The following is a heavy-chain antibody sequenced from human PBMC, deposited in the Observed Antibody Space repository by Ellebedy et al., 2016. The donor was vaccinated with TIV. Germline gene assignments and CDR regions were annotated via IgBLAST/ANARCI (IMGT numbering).Heavy chain of an antibody. CDR3: VRESAVVSY. CDR2: ISSSGDII. Sequence: GESLKISCAASGFTFRDYYMSWTRQAPGKGPEWISYISSSGDIINYLDSVKGRFTISRDNAKNSLYLKIDSLRAEDTAVYYCVRESAVVSYWGQGAQVTVSS. D-gene: IGHD3-22*01. J-gene: IGHJ4*02. CDR1: GFTFRDYY. V-gene: IGHV3-11*01.